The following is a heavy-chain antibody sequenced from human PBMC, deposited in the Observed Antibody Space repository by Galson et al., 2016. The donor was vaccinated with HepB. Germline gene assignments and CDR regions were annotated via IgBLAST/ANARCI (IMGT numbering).Heavy chain of an antibody. CDR3: AKDKTAGYSNGWYYFDY. CDR2: ISWNSGSL. D-gene: IGHD6-19*01. V-gene: IGHV3-9*01. J-gene: IGHJ4*02. CDR1: GFNINEYA. Sequence: SLRLSCAVSGFNINEYAIHWVRQAPGKGLEWVSGISWNSGSLGHADSVKGRFTISRDNAKNSLYLQMDSLTADDTAFYYCAKDKTAGYSNGWYYFDYWGQGTLVTVSS.